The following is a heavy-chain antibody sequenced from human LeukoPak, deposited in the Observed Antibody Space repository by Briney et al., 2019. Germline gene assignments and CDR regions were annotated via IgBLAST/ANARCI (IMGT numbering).Heavy chain of an antibody. V-gene: IGHV3-74*01. Sequence: PGGSLRLSCAASGFSFSDYWMHWVRQVPGKGLVWVSRISNDGSHTLYADSVRGRFTISRDNAKNTLFLQMNSLRAEDTVVYYCARAVTGLDDYWGQGTLVTVSS. CDR3: ARAVTGLDDY. J-gene: IGHJ4*02. CDR1: GFSFSDYW. D-gene: IGHD6-19*01. CDR2: ISNDGSHT.